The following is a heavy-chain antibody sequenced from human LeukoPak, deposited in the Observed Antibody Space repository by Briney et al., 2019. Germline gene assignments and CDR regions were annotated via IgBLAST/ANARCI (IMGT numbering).Heavy chain of an antibody. D-gene: IGHD2-2*01. V-gene: IGHV3-23*01. CDR2: ISRMGFTT. J-gene: IGHJ4*02. CDR3: AKEEVPNDY. CDR1: GFTLNSNA. Sequence: GGPLRLSCAVSGFTLNSNAMCWVRRAPGKGLEWVSGISRMGFTTYYADSVEGRFTISRDTSKNTLYLEMNTLRPEDTAVYYCAKEEVPNDYWGQGTLVTVSS.